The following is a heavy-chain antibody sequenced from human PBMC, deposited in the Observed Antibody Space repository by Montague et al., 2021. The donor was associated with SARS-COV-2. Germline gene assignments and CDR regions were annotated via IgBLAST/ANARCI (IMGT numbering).Heavy chain of an antibody. CDR1: GGSINLYY. Sequence: SETLSLTCTVSGGSINLYYWTWVRQPAGKGLEWIGRFYPSGSTNFNPYLHSRVSMSVDMSKNQFSLILTSVTAADTAIYYCAGGLIRGDHGLDVWGQGTTVTVSS. CDR2: FYPSGST. V-gene: IGHV4-4*07. D-gene: IGHD3-10*01. CDR3: AGGLIRGDHGLDV. J-gene: IGHJ6*02.